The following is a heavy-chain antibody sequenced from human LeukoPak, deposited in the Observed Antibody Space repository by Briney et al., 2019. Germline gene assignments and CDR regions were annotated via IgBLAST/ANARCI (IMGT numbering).Heavy chain of an antibody. V-gene: IGHV1-3*04. CDR2: INSDNGNT. Sequence: ASVKVSCKASGYTFTTYAIHWVRQAPGQRLEWMGWINSDNGNTKYSQKFQGRVTITRDTSAYTAYMELRSLTSADTAIYFCARAPYDFLTGFSLNWSDPWGQGTLVTVSS. D-gene: IGHD3-9*01. CDR1: GYTFTTYA. J-gene: IGHJ5*02. CDR3: ARAPYDFLTGFSLNWSDP.